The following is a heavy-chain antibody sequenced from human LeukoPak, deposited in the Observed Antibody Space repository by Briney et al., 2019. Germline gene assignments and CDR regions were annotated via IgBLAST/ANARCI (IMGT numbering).Heavy chain of an antibody. CDR2: IKSKTEGEAT. V-gene: IGHV3-15*01. D-gene: IGHD4-17*01. CDR1: GFSFNNAW. CDR3: TTDGGLTTVTTYADFDY. J-gene: IGHJ4*02. Sequence: GGSLRLSCPTSGFSFNNAWMIWVRQAPGKGLEWVGRIKSKTEGEATDYAAPMKGRFTISRDDSKNTLTLQINSLKTEDTGVYYCTTDGGLTTVTTYADFDYWGQGTLVTVSS.